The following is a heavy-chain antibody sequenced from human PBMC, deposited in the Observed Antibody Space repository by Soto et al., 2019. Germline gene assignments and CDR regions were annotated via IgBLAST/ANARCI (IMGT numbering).Heavy chain of an antibody. J-gene: IGHJ4*02. CDR3: AKRLPYYFDY. CDR2: ITSSGGPT. Sequence: GGSLRLSCAASGFTFNNYAMSWVRQAPGKGLEWVSSITSSGGPTHCADSVKGRFTISRDNSKNTLYLQMDSLRAEDTAVYYCAKRLPYYFDYWGQGTPVTVSS. V-gene: IGHV3-23*01. CDR1: GFTFNNYA.